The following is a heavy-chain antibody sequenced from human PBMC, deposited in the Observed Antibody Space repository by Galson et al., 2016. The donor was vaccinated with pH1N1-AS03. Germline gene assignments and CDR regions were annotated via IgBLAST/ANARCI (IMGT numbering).Heavy chain of an antibody. D-gene: IGHD4-17*01. CDR3: ARDRHDYGPDPFDI. CDR2: IYYSGST. V-gene: IGHV4-31*02. Sequence: LEWIGYIYYSGSTYYNPSLKSRLTISVDTSKNQFPLKLNSVTAADTAVYYCARDRHDYGPDPFDIWGQGTMVTVSS. J-gene: IGHJ3*02.